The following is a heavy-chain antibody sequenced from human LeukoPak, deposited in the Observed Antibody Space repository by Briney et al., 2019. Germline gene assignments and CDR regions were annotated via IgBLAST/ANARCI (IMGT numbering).Heavy chain of an antibody. CDR3: AWYHADSVAGFDP. Sequence: GGSLRLSCAASGFTFSGHYMAWVRQAPGKGLEWVSVIYTGGSTHYADSVKDRFTISRDNSKSTLYLQITTLTLSDTPVYYCAWYHADSVAGFDPWGQGTQVTVSS. CDR2: IYTGGST. V-gene: IGHV3-66*01. CDR1: GFTFSGHY. D-gene: IGHD4-17*01. J-gene: IGHJ5*02.